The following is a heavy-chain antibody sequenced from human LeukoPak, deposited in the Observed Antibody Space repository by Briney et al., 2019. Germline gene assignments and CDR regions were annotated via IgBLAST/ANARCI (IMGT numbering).Heavy chain of an antibody. CDR3: ARDRGRISMIALDY. V-gene: IGHV3-21*01. CDR1: GFTFSSYS. Sequence: PGGSLRLSCAASGFTFSSYSMNWVRQAPGKGLEWVSSISSSSSYIYYADSVKGRFTVSRDNAKNSLYLQMNSLRDEDTAVYYCARDRGRISMIALDYWGQGTPVTVSS. D-gene: IGHD3-22*01. J-gene: IGHJ4*02. CDR2: ISSSSSYI.